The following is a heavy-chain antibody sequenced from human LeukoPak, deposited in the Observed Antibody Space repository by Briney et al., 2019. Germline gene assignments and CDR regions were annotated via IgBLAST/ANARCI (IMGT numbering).Heavy chain of an antibody. CDR2: IKQDGSEK. CDR3: ARDPKTYYYDSSGYYYLDY. V-gene: IGHV3-7*01. Sequence: GGSLRLSCAASGFTFSSYWMSWVRQAPGEGLEWVANIKQDGSEKYYVDSVKGRFTISRDNAKNSLYLQMNSLRAEDTAVYYCARDPKTYYYDSSGYYYLDYWGQGTLVTVSS. J-gene: IGHJ4*02. D-gene: IGHD3-22*01. CDR1: GFTFSSYW.